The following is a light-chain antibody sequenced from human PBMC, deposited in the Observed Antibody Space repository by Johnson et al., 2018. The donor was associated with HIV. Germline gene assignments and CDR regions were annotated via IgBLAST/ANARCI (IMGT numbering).Light chain of an antibody. CDR1: SSNIGNNY. V-gene: IGLV1-51*02. J-gene: IGLJ1*01. CDR2: ENN. CDR3: GTWDSSLSAGV. Sequence: QSVLTQPPSVSAAPGQKVTISCSGSSSNIGNNYVSWYQQLPGTAPKLLIYENNKRPSGIPGRFSGSKSGTSATLGITGLQTGDEADYYCGTWDSSLSAGVFGTVTTVIVL.